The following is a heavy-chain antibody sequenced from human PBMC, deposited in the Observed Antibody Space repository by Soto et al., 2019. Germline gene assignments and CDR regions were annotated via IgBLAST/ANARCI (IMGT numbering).Heavy chain of an antibody. J-gene: IGHJ4*02. Sequence: SETLSLNCAVWGGCFSGYYWTWIRQPPGTGLEWIGEINHSGSTNYNPSLKSRVTISVDTSKNQFSLKLTSVTAADTAVYYCARDKITGLFDYWGQGTLVNVSS. CDR2: INHSGST. CDR1: GGCFSGYY. D-gene: IGHD2-8*02. CDR3: ARDKITGLFDY. V-gene: IGHV4-34*01.